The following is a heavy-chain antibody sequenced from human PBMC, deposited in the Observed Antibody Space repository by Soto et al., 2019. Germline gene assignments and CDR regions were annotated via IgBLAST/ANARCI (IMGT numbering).Heavy chain of an antibody. CDR3: ARDSYGLDV. CDR2: IWLDGSNI. Sequence: QVQLVESGGGVVQPGRSLRLSCVASGFLFDTYAMHWVRQAPGKGLEWVAVIWLDGSNIHYGDSVKGRFTISRDNSKNTLCLQMNSLKVEDTAMYYCARDSYGLDVWGQGTTVTVSS. V-gene: IGHV3-33*01. J-gene: IGHJ6*02. CDR1: GFLFDTYA.